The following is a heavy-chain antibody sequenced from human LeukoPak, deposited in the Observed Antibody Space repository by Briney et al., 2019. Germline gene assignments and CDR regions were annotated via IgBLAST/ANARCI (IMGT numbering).Heavy chain of an antibody. Sequence: SVTVSCKASGYTFTGYYMHWVRQAPGQGLEWMGGIIPIFGTANYAQKFQGRVTITADESTSTAYMELSSLRSEDTAVYYCARAERYFDWYRLDYWGQGTLVTVSS. CDR1: GYTFTGYY. CDR3: ARAERYFDWYRLDY. D-gene: IGHD3-9*01. J-gene: IGHJ4*02. V-gene: IGHV1-69*13. CDR2: IIPIFGTA.